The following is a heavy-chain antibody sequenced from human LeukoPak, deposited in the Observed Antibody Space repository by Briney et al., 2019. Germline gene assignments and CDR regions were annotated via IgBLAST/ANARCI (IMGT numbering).Heavy chain of an antibody. Sequence: SETLSLTRTVSGGSISSGGYYWSWIRQHPGKGLEWIGYIYYSGSTYYNPSLKSRVTISVDTSKNQFSLKLSSVTAADTAVYYCASGHLMTTVPFDYWGQGTLVTVSS. V-gene: IGHV4-31*03. CDR3: ASGHLMTTVPFDY. D-gene: IGHD4-17*01. CDR2: IYYSGST. CDR1: GGSISSGGYY. J-gene: IGHJ4*02.